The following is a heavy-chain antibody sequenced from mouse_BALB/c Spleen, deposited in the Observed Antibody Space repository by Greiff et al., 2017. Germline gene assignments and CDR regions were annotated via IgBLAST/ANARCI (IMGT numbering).Heavy chain of an antibody. D-gene: IGHD1-1*01. CDR2: IDPSNSET. J-gene: IGHJ3*01. V-gene: IGHV1-61*01. CDR1: GYTFTSYW. Sequence: VQLQQPGAELVRPGASVKLSCKASGYTFTSYWINWVKQRPGQGLEWIGMIDPSNSETRLNQKFKDKATLNVDKSSNTAYMQLSSLTSEDSAVYYCARDYGSSYAWFAYWGQGTLVTVSA. CDR3: ARDYGSSYAWFAY.